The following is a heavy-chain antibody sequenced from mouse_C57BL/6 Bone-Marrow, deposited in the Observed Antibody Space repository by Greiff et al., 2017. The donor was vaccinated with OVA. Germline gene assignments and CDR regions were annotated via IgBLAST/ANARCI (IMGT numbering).Heavy chain of an antibody. J-gene: IGHJ1*03. CDR3: AAITTGGYFDV. D-gene: IGHD1-2*01. V-gene: IGHV1-80*01. CDR2: IYPGDGDT. Sequence: QVHVKQSGAELVKPGASVKISCKASGYAFSSYWMNWVKQRPGKGLEWIGQIYPGDGDTNYNGKFKGKATLTADKSSSTAYMQLSSLTSEDSAVYFCAAITTGGYFDVWGTGTTVTVSS. CDR1: GYAFSSYW.